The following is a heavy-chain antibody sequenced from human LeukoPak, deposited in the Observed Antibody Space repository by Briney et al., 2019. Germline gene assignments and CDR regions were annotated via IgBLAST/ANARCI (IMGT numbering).Heavy chain of an antibody. CDR2: IYPGDSDT. D-gene: IGHD3-10*01. V-gene: IGHV5-51*01. Sequence: GESLKISCKGSGYSFTSYWIGWVRQMPGKGLEWMRIIYPGDSDTRYSPSFQGQVTISADKSISTAYLQWSSLKASDTAMYYCARVQLWFGELYPPFDYWGQGTLVTVSS. J-gene: IGHJ4*02. CDR3: ARVQLWFGELYPPFDY. CDR1: GYSFTSYW.